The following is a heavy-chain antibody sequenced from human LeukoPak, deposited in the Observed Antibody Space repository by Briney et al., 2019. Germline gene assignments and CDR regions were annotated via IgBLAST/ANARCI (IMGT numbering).Heavy chain of an antibody. Sequence: SVKVSCKAYGGTFSRFTISWVRQAPGQGFEWMGGITPIFGTANFAQKFQGRVSITADGSTSTAFMELSSLRSEDTAVYYCAREWGLESSGYYYAYWGQGTLVTVSS. CDR3: AREWGLESSGYYYAY. V-gene: IGHV1-69*13. D-gene: IGHD3-22*01. CDR2: ITPIFGTA. CDR1: GGTFSRFT. J-gene: IGHJ4*02.